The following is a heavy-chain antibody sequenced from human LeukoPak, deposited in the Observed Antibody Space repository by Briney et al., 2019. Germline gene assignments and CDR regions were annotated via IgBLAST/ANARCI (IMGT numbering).Heavy chain of an antibody. CDR3: ARGFSGYDTGVYCYGMDV. CDR2: IIPILGIA. Sequence: ASVKVSCKASGCTFSSYAIRWVRQAPGQGLEWMGRIIPILGIANYAQKFQGRVTITADKSTSTAYMELSSLRSEDTAVYYCARGFSGYDTGVYCYGMDVWGQGTTVTVSS. D-gene: IGHD5-12*01. J-gene: IGHJ6*02. V-gene: IGHV1-69*04. CDR1: GCTFSSYA.